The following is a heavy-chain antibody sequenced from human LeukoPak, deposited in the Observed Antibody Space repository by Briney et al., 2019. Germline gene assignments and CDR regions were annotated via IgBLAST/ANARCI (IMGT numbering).Heavy chain of an antibody. V-gene: IGHV3-30-3*01. D-gene: IGHD4-17*01. CDR1: GFTFSSYA. Sequence: PGGSLRLSCAASGFTFSSYAMHWVRQAPGKGLEWVAVISYDGSNKYYADSVKGRFTISRDNSRNTLYLQMNSLRAEDTAVYYCARGFYGDYVDLTDYWGQGTLVTVSS. CDR3: ARGFYGDYVDLTDY. J-gene: IGHJ4*02. CDR2: ISYDGSNK.